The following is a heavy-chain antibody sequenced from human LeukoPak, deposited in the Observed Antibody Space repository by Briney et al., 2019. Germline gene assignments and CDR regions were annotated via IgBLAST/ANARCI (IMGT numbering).Heavy chain of an antibody. CDR2: IKSDGSGT. D-gene: IGHD6-25*01. V-gene: IGHV3-74*01. J-gene: IGHJ4*02. Sequence: GGSLRLSYAASGFTFSSYWMHWVRQAPGKGLVWVSRIKSDGSGTSYADSVKGRFTISRDNAKNTLCLQMNSLRAEDTAVYYCARSWSGGLDYWGQGTTVTVSS. CDR1: GFTFSSYW. CDR3: ARSWSGGLDY.